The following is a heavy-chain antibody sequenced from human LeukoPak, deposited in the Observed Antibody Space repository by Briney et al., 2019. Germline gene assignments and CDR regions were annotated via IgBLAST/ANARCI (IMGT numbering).Heavy chain of an antibody. CDR3: ARDLLGSATSYSSGAWDY. CDR1: GGTSSSYA. D-gene: IGHD3-9*01. V-gene: IGHV1-69*13. CDR2: IIPIFDTA. Sequence: ASVKVSCKASGGTSSSYAISWVRQAPGQGLEWMGGIIPIFDTADNAQKFQGRLTITADESTSTAYMELSSLRAEDTAVYYCARDLLGSATSYSSGAWDYWGQGTLVTVSS. J-gene: IGHJ4*02.